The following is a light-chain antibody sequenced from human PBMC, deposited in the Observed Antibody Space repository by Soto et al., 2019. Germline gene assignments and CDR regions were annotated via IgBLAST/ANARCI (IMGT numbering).Light chain of an antibody. J-gene: IGLJ1*01. CDR2: DDD. V-gene: IGLV1-51*01. Sequence: QSVLTQPPSVSAAPGQRFTISCSGISSNIGGNSVSWYQQLPGTAPKLLIYDDDKRPSGIPDRFSGSKSGTSATLGITGFQTGDEADYYGGSWDSSLRAYGFGNGNKVTAL. CDR1: SSNIGGNS. CDR3: GSWDSSLRAYG.